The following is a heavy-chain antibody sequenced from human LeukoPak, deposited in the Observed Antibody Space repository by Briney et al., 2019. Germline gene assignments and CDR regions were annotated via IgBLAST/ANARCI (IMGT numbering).Heavy chain of an antibody. CDR1: GGSISTYY. CDR3: ARTDFGSVYYYDSSGYYGAFDI. D-gene: IGHD3-22*01. J-gene: IGHJ3*02. V-gene: IGHV4-59*01. Sequence: SETLSLTCTVSGGSISTYYWSWIRQPPGKGLEWIGYIYYSGSTNYNPSLKSRVTIPVDTSKNQFSLKLSSVTAADTAVYYCARTDFGSVYYYDSSGYYGAFDIWGQGTMVTVSS. CDR2: IYYSGST.